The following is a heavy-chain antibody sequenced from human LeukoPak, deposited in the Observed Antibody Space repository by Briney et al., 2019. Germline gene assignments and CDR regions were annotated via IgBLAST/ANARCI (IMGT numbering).Heavy chain of an antibody. CDR1: GGSISSGGYS. CDR2: IYHSGST. CDR3: ASFDYGDYEDAFDI. D-gene: IGHD4-17*01. V-gene: IGHV4-30-2*01. J-gene: IGHJ3*02. Sequence: PSQTLPLTCAVSGGSISSGGYSWSWIRQPPGKGLEWIGYIYHSGSTYYNPSLKSRVTISVDRSKNQFSLKLSSVTAADTAVYYCASFDYGDYEDAFDIWGQGTMVTVSS.